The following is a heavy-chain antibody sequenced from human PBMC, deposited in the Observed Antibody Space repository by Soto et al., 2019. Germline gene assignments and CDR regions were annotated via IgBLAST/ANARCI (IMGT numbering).Heavy chain of an antibody. D-gene: IGHD3-10*01. CDR3: ASGSGGSWGYFDY. CDR2: IIPILGIA. CDR1: GGTFSSYT. J-gene: IGHJ4*02. V-gene: IGHV1-69*02. Sequence: ASVKVSCKASGGTFSSYTISWVRQAPGQGLEWMGRIIPILGIANYAQKFQGRVTITADKSTSTAYMELSSLRSEDTAVYYCASGSGGSWGYFDYWGQGTLVTVSS.